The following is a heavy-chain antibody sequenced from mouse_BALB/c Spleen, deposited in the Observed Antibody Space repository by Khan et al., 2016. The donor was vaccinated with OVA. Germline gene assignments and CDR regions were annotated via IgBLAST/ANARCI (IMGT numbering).Heavy chain of an antibody. CDR1: GYTFTSYT. J-gene: IGHJ3*01. CDR3: IREGAYDRSDGWFAY. V-gene: IGHV1-4*01. Sequence: QVQLQQSGAELARPGASVKMSCKASGYTFTSYTIHWVRQRPGQALEWIGHINPSNNYTNYNQKFKDKAALIVDKSSTTAYMHLSSLTSEDSAVYYCIREGAYDRSDGWFAYWGQGTLVTVSA. D-gene: IGHD2-14*01. CDR2: INPSNNYT.